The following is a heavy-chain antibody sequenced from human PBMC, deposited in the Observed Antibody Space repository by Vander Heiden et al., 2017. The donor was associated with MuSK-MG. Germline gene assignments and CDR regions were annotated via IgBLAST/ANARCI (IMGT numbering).Heavy chain of an antibody. CDR1: GFTFSSYW. D-gene: IGHD3-16*01. Sequence: EVQLVESGGGLVQPGGSLRLSCAASGFTFSSYWMNWVRQAPGKGLEWVANINQDGSEKYYVNSVEGRFTISRDNAKNSLYLQMNSLRAEDTAVYYCAKDWGGMDVWGQGTTVTVSS. J-gene: IGHJ6*02. CDR3: AKDWGGMDV. CDR2: INQDGSEK. V-gene: IGHV3-7*03.